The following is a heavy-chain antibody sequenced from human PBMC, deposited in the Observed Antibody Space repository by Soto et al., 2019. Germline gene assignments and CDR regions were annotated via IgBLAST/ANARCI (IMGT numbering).Heavy chain of an antibody. CDR2: ISSRGSYK. CDR1: GFIFSTYS. V-gene: IGHV3-21*01. D-gene: IGHD4-4*01. Sequence: EVQLVESGGGLVKPGGSLRLSCAASGFIFSTYSMNWVRQAPGKGLEWVSSISSRGSYKHYADSVKGRFTISRDNAKTSLYRKMNSLRAEATAVYYCARGGSSNSNNSYFAYWAREPWSPSPQ. CDR3: ARGGSSNSNNSYFAY. J-gene: IGHJ4*02.